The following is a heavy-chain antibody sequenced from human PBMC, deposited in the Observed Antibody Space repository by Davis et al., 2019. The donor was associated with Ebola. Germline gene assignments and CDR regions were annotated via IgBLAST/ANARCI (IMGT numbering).Heavy chain of an antibody. CDR3: VREGASLSISDS. D-gene: IGHD3-16*01. Sequence: GGSLRLSCAASGFTLSSHWMSWVRQAPGKGLEWVANIKQDGSDTYYLDSVKGRFTISRDNAKNSLSLQMNNLRAEDSALYFCVREGASLSISDSWGQGILVTVSS. CDR1: GFTLSSHW. J-gene: IGHJ4*02. V-gene: IGHV3-7*01. CDR2: IKQDGSDT.